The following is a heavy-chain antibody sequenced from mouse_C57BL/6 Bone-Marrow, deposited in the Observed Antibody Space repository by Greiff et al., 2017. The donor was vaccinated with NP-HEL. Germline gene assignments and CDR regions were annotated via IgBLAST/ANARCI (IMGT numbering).Heavy chain of an antibody. V-gene: IGHV5-4*03. CDR3: ASGPAWFAY. Sequence: EVKLQESGGGLVKPGGSLKLSCAASGFTFSSYAMTWVRQTPEKRLEWVATISDGGSYTYYPDNVKGRFTIAIDNARNNLYLPVSHLKSEDAAMYYCASGPAWFAYWGQGTLVTVSA. CDR2: ISDGGSYT. CDR1: GFTFSSYA. J-gene: IGHJ3*01.